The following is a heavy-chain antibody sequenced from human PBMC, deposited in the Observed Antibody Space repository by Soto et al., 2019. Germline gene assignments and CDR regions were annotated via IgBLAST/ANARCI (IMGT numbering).Heavy chain of an antibody. CDR3: ARALRYCSGGSCYFFPYYYYGMDV. CDR2: IYHSGST. V-gene: IGHV4-4*02. Sequence: LSLTCAVSGGSISSSNWWSWVRQPPGKGLEWIGEIYHSGSTNYNPSLKSRVTISVDKSKNQFSLKLSSVTAADTAVYYCARALRYCSGGSCYFFPYYYYGMDVWGQGTTVTVSS. CDR1: GGSISSSNW. J-gene: IGHJ6*02. D-gene: IGHD2-15*01.